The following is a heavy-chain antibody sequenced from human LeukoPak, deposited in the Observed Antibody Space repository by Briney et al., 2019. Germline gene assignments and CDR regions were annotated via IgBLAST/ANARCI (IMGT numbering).Heavy chain of an antibody. CDR1: GFTFSLYA. J-gene: IGHJ6*03. CDR2: ITGSGENT. CDR3: AKGRTYHYFMDV. V-gene: IGHV3-23*01. Sequence: GGSLRLSCAAPGFTFSLYAMTWVRQAPGKGLEWVSTITGSGENTFSAESVKGRFTISRDNSENTLYLQMNSLRAEDAAVYYCAKGRTYHYFMDVWGQGTTVTVSS.